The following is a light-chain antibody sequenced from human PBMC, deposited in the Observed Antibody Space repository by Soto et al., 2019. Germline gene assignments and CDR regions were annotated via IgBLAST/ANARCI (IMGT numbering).Light chain of an antibody. J-gene: IGKJ1*01. Sequence: EIVMTQSPATLSVSPGERATLSCRASQSLRSSLAWYQQKPGQAPRLLIYGASSRATGIPDRFSGSGSGTDFTLTISRLEPEDFAVYYCQQYGSSPWTFGQGTKVDIK. CDR1: QSLRSS. CDR2: GAS. CDR3: QQYGSSPWT. V-gene: IGKV3-20*01.